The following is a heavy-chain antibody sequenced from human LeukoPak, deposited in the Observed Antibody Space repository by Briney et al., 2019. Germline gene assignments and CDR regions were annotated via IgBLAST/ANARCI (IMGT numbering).Heavy chain of an antibody. CDR1: GFTVSSNY. D-gene: IGHD3-22*01. CDR3: ARHYYDSSGPHPYYFDY. J-gene: IGHJ4*02. V-gene: IGHV3-53*01. Sequence: PGGSLRLSCAASGFTVSSNYMSWVHQAPGKGLEWVSVIYSGGSTYYADSVKGRFTISRDNSKNTLYLQMNSLRAEDTAVYYCARHYYDSSGPHPYYFDYWGQGTLVTVSS. CDR2: IYSGGST.